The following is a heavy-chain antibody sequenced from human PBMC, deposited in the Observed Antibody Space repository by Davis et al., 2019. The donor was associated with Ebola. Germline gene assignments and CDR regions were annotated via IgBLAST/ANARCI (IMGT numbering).Heavy chain of an antibody. V-gene: IGHV3-73*01. CDR2: IRSKANSYAT. D-gene: IGHD4-17*01. J-gene: IGHJ4*02. CDR1: GFTFSGSA. CDR3: TISDYGDYVFDY. Sequence: PGGSLRLSCAASGFTFSGSAMHWVRQASGKGLEWVGRIRSKANSYATAYAASVKGRFTISRDDSKNTAYLQMNSLKTEDTAVYYCTISDYGDYVFDYWGQGTLVTVSS.